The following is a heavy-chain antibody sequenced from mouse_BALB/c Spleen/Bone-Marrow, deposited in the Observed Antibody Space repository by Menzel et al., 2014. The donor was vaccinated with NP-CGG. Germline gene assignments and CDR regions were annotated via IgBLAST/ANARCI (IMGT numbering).Heavy chain of an antibody. J-gene: IGHJ4*01. CDR1: GFTFTDYY. Sequence: DVKLVESGGGLVQPGGSLRLSCATSGFTFTDYYMSWVRQPPGKALEWLGFIRNKANGYTTEYSASVKGRFTISRDNSPSILYLQMNTLRAEDSATYYCARDDAMDYWGQGTSVTVSS. CDR3: ARDDAMDY. CDR2: IRNKANGYTT. V-gene: IGHV7-3*02.